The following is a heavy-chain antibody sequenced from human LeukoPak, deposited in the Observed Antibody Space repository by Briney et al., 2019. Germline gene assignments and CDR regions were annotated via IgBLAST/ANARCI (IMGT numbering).Heavy chain of an antibody. D-gene: IGHD1-14*01. CDR3: ARYARKGYFDY. J-gene: IGHJ4*02. CDR2: ISYDGSNK. Sequence: PGGSLRLSCAASGFTFSSYAMHWVRHAPGKGLEWVAVISYDGSNKYYADSVKGRFTISRDNSKNTLYLQMNSLRAEDTAVYYCARYARKGYFDYWGQGTLVTVSS. V-gene: IGHV3-30-3*01. CDR1: GFTFSSYA.